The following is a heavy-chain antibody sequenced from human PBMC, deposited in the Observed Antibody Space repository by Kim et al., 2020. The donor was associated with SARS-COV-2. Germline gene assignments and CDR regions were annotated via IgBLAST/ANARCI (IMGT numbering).Heavy chain of an antibody. J-gene: IGHJ2*01. D-gene: IGHD3-3*01. CDR1: GGTFSSYA. CDR3: ARDYDFWSGTKGYFDL. Sequence: SVKVSCKASGGTFSSYAISWVRQAPGQGLEWMGGIIPIFGTENYAQKFQGRVTITADESTSTAYMELSSLRSEDTAVYYCARDYDFWSGTKGYFDLWGRGTLVTVSS. V-gene: IGHV1-69*13. CDR2: IIPIFGTE.